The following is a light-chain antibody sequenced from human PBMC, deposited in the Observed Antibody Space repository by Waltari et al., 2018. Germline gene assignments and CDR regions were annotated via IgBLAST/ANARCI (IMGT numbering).Light chain of an antibody. CDR2: WAS. CDR3: QQYYSIPYT. J-gene: IGKJ2*01. Sequence: DIVMTQSPDSLAVSLGERATINCKSRQSVLYSSNNKNYLAWYQQKPGQPPNLLIYWASAGESGVPARFSGSGSGTDFTLTISSLQAEDVAVYYCQQYYSIPYTFGQGTKLEIK. V-gene: IGKV4-1*01. CDR1: QSVLYSSNNKNY.